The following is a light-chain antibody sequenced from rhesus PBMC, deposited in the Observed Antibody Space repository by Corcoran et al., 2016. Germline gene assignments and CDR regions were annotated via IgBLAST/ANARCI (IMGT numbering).Light chain of an antibody. Sequence: DIQMTQSPSSVSASVGDRVTITCRASQGISSYLAWYQQKPGKAPQLLIYAASSLQSGVPSRFSGSGSGTDFTLTISSLQPEDSATYYCQQHNNYPRTFGQGTKVEIK. J-gene: IGKJ1*01. V-gene: IGKV1-25*01. CDR3: QQHNNYPRT. CDR1: QGISSY. CDR2: AAS.